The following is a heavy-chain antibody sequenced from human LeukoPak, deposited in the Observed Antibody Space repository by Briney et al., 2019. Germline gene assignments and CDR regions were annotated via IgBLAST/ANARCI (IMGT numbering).Heavy chain of an antibody. Sequence: GGSLRLSCAASGFTFSSYAMSWVRQAPGKGLEWVSAISGSGGSSTYYTDSVKGRFTISRDNSKNTVYLQMNSLRAEDTAVYYCAKVGFSDYWGQGTLVTVSS. CDR3: AKVGFSDY. CDR2: ISGSGGSST. V-gene: IGHV3-23*01. CDR1: GFTFSSYA. D-gene: IGHD6-25*01. J-gene: IGHJ4*02.